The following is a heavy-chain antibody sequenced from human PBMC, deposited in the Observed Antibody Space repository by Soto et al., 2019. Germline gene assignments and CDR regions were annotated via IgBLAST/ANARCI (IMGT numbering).Heavy chain of an antibody. CDR1: GFTFRSYS. V-gene: IGHV3-21*01. CDR2: ISSSSSYI. CDR3: ATLTPYYDILTGSGYFDY. Sequence: GGSLRLSCAASGFTFRSYSMNWVRQAPGKGLEWVSSISSSSSYIYYADSVKGRFTISRDNAKNSLYLQMNSLRAEDTAVYYCATLTPYYDILTGSGYFDYWGQGTLVTVSS. J-gene: IGHJ4*02. D-gene: IGHD3-9*01.